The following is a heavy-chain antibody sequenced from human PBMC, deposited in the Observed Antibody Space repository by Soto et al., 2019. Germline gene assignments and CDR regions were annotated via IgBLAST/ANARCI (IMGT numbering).Heavy chain of an antibody. V-gene: IGHV1-69*06. J-gene: IGHJ4*02. CDR1: GGTFSSYA. CDR2: IIPIFGTA. D-gene: IGHD3-10*01. CDR3: ARVTELTASYFDY. Sequence: ASVKVSCKASGGTFSSYAISGVRQAPGQGLEWMGGIIPIFGTANYAQKFQGRVTITADKSTSTAYMELSSLRSEDTAVYYCARVTELTASYFDYWGQGALVTASS.